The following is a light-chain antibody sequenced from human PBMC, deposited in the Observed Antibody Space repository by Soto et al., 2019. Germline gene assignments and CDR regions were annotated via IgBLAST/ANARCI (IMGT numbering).Light chain of an antibody. Sequence: QSVLTQPPSASGTPWQRVTISCSGSSSNIGSNYVYWYQQLPGTAPKLLIYRNNQRPSGVPDRFSGSKSGTSASLAISGLRSEDESDYYCAAWDDSLSGWVFGGGPQLPVL. CDR3: AAWDDSLSGWV. V-gene: IGLV1-47*01. J-gene: IGLJ3*02. CDR2: RNN. CDR1: SSNIGSNY.